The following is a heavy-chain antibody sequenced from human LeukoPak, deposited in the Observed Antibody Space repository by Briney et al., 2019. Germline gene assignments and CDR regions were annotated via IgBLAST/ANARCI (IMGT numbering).Heavy chain of an antibody. D-gene: IGHD4-17*01. CDR3: AKTHNDYGDYYFDY. Sequence: AGGSLRLSCAASGFTFSSYAMSWVRQAPGKGLEWVSAISGSGGSTYYADSVKGRFTISRDNSKNTLCLQMNSLRAEDTAVYYCAKTHNDYGDYYFDYWGQGTLVTVSS. CDR2: ISGSGGST. V-gene: IGHV3-23*01. CDR1: GFTFSSYA. J-gene: IGHJ4*02.